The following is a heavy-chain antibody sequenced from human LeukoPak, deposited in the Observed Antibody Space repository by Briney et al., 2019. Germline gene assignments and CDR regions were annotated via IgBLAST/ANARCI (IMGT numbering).Heavy chain of an antibody. J-gene: IGHJ4*02. V-gene: IGHV4-34*01. Sequence: SETLSLTCAVYGESLSNYYWSWIRQPPGKGLEWIGEINHYGSTNYNPSLKSRITISVDTSENQFSLKLSSVTAADTAVYYCARLPDYYSRHGAPGWGQGTLVTVSS. CDR1: GESLSNYY. CDR2: INHYGST. CDR3: ARLPDYYSRHGAPG. D-gene: IGHD3-10*01.